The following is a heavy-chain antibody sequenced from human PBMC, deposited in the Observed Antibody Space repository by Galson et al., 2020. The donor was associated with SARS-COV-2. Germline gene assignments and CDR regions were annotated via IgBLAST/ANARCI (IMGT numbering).Heavy chain of an antibody. CDR3: ARDRVVTTPYYYYYYGMDV. J-gene: IGHJ6*02. CDR1: GVTFSGYY. D-gene: IGHD3-3*01. Sequence: SETLSLTCAVYGVTFSGYYWSWIRQPPGKGLEWIWEINHSGSTNYNPSLKSRVTISVDTSKNQFSLKLSSVTAADTAVYYCARDRVVTTPYYYYYYGMDVWCQGTTVTVSS. V-gene: IGHV4-34*01. CDR2: INHSGST.